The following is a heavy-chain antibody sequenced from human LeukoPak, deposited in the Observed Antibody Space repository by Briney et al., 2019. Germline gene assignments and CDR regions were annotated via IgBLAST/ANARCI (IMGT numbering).Heavy chain of an antibody. CDR2: ISYDGTNK. V-gene: IGHV3-30*18. CDR1: GFNFNTYG. CDR3: AKSTTIYDNFYYGMDV. D-gene: IGHD5-24*01. J-gene: IGHJ6*02. Sequence: SGGSLRLSCAASGFNFNTYGMHWVRQAPGKGLEWVAVISYDGTNKYYADSVRGRFTISRDNSKNTLFLQMNSLRPEDTAVFYCAKSTTIYDNFYYGMDVWGQGTTVTVSS.